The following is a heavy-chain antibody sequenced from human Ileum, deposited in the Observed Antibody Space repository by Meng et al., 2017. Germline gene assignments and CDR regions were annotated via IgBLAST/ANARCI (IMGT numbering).Heavy chain of an antibody. Sequence: EVPVVGSGGGLVQPGGSLTCACAASGFTFSTYSMHWVRQAPGKGLVWVSQIKPDGRTTAYADSVKGRFTISRDNAKSTLYLEMNSLRAEDAAVYYCARDWDWVVWDYWGQGTLVTVSS. CDR1: GFTFSTYS. V-gene: IGHV3-74*01. D-gene: IGHD3/OR15-3a*01. CDR2: IKPDGRTT. CDR3: ARDWDWVVWDY. J-gene: IGHJ4*02.